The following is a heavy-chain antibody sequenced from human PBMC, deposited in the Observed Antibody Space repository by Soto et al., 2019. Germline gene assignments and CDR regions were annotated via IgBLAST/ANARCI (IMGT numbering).Heavy chain of an antibody. CDR2: IIPIFGTA. CDR1: GGTFSSYA. CDR3: ARVAIAVAGLSFDY. V-gene: IGHV1-69*13. J-gene: IGHJ4*02. Sequence: ASVKVSCKASGGTFSSYAISWVRQAPGQGLEWMGGIIPIFGTANYAQKFQGRVTITADESTSTAYMELSSLRSEDTAVYYCARVAIAVAGLSFDYLGQGTLVTVSS. D-gene: IGHD6-19*01.